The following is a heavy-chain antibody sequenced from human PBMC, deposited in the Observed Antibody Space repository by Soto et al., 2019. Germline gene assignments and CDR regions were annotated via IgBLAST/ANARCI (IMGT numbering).Heavy chain of an antibody. J-gene: IGHJ5*02. V-gene: IGHV4-59*01. Sequence: QVQLQESGPGLVKPSETLSLTCTVSGGSISSYYWSWIRQPPGKGLEWIGYIYYSGSTNYNPSLKSRVTISVDTSKNQFSLKLSSVTAADTAVDYCARSYCSGGSCYWWFDPWGQGTLVTVSS. CDR2: IYYSGST. CDR1: GGSISSYY. CDR3: ARSYCSGGSCYWWFDP. D-gene: IGHD2-15*01.